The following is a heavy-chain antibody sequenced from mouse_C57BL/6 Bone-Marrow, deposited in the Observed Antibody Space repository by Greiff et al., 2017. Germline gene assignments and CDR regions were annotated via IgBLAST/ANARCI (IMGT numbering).Heavy chain of an antibody. CDR1: GFNIKDYY. V-gene: IGHV14-1*01. D-gene: IGHD2-3*01. CDR3: TLGICDAYYTYAMDY. CDR2: IDPEDGDT. J-gene: IGHJ4*01. Sequence: VQLQQSGAELVRPGASVKLSCTASGFNIKDYYMHWVKQRPEQGLEWIGRIDPEDGDTEYAPKFQGKATMTADTSSNTAYLQRSSLTSEDTAVYYSTLGICDAYYTYAMDYWGQGPSVPVSS.